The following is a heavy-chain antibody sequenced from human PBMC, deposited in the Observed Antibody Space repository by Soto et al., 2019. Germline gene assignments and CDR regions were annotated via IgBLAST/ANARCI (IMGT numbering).Heavy chain of an antibody. CDR2: IYYSGST. V-gene: IGHV4-31*03. CDR3: AKRAGGSPFDY. CDR1: GGSISSGGYY. J-gene: IGHJ4*02. Sequence: SETLSLTCTVSGGSISSGGYYWTWIRQHPGKGLEWIGYIYYSGSTYYNPSLKSRVTISVDTSKNQFSLKLSSVTAADTAVYYCAKRAGGSPFDYWGQGTLVTVSS. D-gene: IGHD2-8*02.